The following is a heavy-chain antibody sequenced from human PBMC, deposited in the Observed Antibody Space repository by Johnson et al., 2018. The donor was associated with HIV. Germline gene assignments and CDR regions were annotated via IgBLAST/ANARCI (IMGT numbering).Heavy chain of an antibody. J-gene: IGHJ3*02. CDR2: IRYDGSNK. CDR3: ARNEAATDAFDI. Sequence: VLLVESGGGVVQPGGSLRLSCVVSGFTFSSYGMHWVRQAPGKGLEWVAFIRYDGSNKYYADSVKGRFTISRDNAKNSLYLQMNSLRAEDTALYYCARNEAATDAFDIWGQGTMVTVSS. V-gene: IGHV3-30*02. CDR1: GFTFSSYG.